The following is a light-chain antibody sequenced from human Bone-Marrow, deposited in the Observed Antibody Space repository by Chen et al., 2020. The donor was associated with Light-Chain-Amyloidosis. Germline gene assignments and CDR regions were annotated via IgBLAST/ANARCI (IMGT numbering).Light chain of an antibody. V-gene: IGLV2-14*01. CDR1: SSDVGGYDF. J-gene: IGLJ3*02. CDR3: SSYTARSTLV. CDR2: EVS. Sequence: QSALTQPASLSGSPGQSITISCTGTSSDVGGYDFVSWYQQHPGKAPKFMISEVSNRPSGVPNRFSVSKSGNTASLTISGLQAEAEAHYYCSSYTARSTLVFGGGTKVTVL.